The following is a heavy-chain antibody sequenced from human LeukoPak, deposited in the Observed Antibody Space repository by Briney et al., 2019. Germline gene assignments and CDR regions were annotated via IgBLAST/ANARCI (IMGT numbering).Heavy chain of an antibody. J-gene: IGHJ6*02. D-gene: IGHD3-10*01. Sequence: PSETLSLTCTVSGGHINLSSYYWGWIRQPPGKGVEGIASIYYSGSTYYNPSLKSRVTISVETSKNHLPLELRPVTAADTAVYYCVYYGSGLRGMDVWGQGTTVTVSS. CDR3: VYYGSGLRGMDV. CDR1: GGHINLSSYY. V-gene: IGHV4-39*02. CDR2: IYYSGST.